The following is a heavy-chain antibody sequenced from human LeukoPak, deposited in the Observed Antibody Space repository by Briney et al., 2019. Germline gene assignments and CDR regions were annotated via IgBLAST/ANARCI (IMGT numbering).Heavy chain of an antibody. D-gene: IGHD3-9*01. V-gene: IGHV4-59*08. CDR3: ARRVGLLEPFDF. J-gene: IGHJ4*02. Sequence: SETLSLTCTVSGGSISSYFWSWIRQPPGKGLEWIGYVYYSGSTNYNPSLKSRVTISVDTSKNQFSLKLSSVTAADTAVYYCARRVGLLEPFDFWGQGTLVTVSS. CDR2: VYYSGST. CDR1: GGSISSYF.